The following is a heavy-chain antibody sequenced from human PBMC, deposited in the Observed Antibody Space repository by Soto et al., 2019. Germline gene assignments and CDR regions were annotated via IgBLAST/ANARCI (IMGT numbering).Heavy chain of an antibody. Sequence: QLQLQESGPGLVKPSETLSLTCFVSGGSISSNNYYWGWMRQPPGKGLEWIGSSSYGRSTYYNPALKTRVPISVDTSKNPFSLTLTSVTAADTAVYYCASHLQPTNWGGGYFDYWGQGPLVTVSS. D-gene: IGHD7-27*01. CDR3: ASHLQPTNWGGGYFDY. V-gene: IGHV4-39*01. CDR2: SSYGRST. J-gene: IGHJ4*02. CDR1: GGSISSNNYY.